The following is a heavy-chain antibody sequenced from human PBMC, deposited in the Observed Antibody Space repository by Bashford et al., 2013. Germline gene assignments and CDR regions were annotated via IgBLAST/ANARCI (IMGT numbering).Heavy chain of an antibody. V-gene: IGHV1-69*01. Sequence: WVRQAPGQGLEWMGGIIPIFGTANYAQKFQGRVTITADESTSTAYMELSSLRSEDTAVYYCAVEYPGPGYWGQGTLVTVSS. CDR3: AVEYPGPGY. D-gene: IGHD2/OR15-2a*01. CDR2: IIPIFGTA. J-gene: IGHJ4*02.